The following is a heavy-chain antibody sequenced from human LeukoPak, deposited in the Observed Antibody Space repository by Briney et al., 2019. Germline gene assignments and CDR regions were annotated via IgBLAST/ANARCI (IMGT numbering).Heavy chain of an antibody. D-gene: IGHD3-3*01. CDR3: ARRGYDFWSGYSYYYHGMDV. CDR1: GGSISSSSYY. V-gene: IGHV4-39*01. J-gene: IGHJ6*02. CDR2: IYYSGST. Sequence: SETLSLTCTVSGGSISSSSYYWGWIRQPPGKGLEWIGSIYYSGSTYYNPSLKSRVTISVDTSKNQFSLKLSSVTAADTAAYYCARRGYDFWSGYSYYYHGMDVWGQGTTVTVSS.